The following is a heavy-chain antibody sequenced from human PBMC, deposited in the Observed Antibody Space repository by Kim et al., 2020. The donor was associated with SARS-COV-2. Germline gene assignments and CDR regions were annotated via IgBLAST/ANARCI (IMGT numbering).Heavy chain of an antibody. V-gene: IGHV3-23*01. CDR2: ISASAGNT. J-gene: IGHJ6*01. Sequence: GGSLRLSCEASGFTFNKYAMNWVRQTPGKGLEWVSGISASAGNTDYADSVKGRFTISRDYSKNMVYLQMNSLRAEDTAVYFCATSTYDAGSYPVNYYYY. CDR3: ATSTYDAGSYPVNYYYY. D-gene: IGHD3-10*01. CDR1: GFTFNKYA.